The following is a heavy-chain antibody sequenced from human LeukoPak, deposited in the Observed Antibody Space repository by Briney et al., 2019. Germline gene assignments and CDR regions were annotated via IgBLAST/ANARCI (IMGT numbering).Heavy chain of an antibody. V-gene: IGHV4-59*01. Sequence: SETLSLTCTVSGGSISGYYWSWIRQPPGKGLEWIGYIYYSGSTNYNPSLKSRVTISVDTSKNQFSLKLSSVTAADTAVYYCARDWVRGSSGGMDVWGQGTTVTVSS. J-gene: IGHJ6*02. CDR1: GGSISGYY. CDR3: ARDWVRGSSGGMDV. D-gene: IGHD3-10*01. CDR2: IYYSGST.